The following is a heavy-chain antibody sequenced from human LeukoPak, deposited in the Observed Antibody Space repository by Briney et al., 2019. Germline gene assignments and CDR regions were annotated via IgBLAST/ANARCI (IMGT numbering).Heavy chain of an antibody. J-gene: IGHJ4*01. CDR3: SRGGGGIPFDY. CDR1: GGSFSGYY. CDR2: IHYSGNI. Sequence: SETLSLTCAVYGGSFSGYYWSWIRQPPGKGLEWIGYIHYSGNIKYNPSLKSRVSISVDTSKNQYSLKLNSVTAADTAVYFCSRGGGGIPFDYWGQGTLVTVSS. D-gene: IGHD2-21*01. V-gene: IGHV4-59*01.